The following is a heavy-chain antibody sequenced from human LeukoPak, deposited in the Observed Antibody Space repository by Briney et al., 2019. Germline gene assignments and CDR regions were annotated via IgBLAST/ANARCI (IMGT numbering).Heavy chain of an antibody. CDR1: GGSIRSYY. D-gene: IGHD6-19*01. V-gene: IGHV4-59*08. CDR2: IYYSGST. Sequence: PSETLSLTCTVSGGSIRSYYWSWIRQPPGKGLEWIGYIYYSGSTNYNPSLKSRVTISVDTSKNQFSLKLSSVTAADTAVYYCASVIAVAGIEYFQHWGQGTLVTVSS. CDR3: ASVIAVAGIEYFQH. J-gene: IGHJ1*01.